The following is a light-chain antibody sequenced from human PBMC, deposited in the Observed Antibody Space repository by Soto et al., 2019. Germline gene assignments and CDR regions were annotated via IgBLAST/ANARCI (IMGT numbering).Light chain of an antibody. CDR3: QQSYSTPRT. J-gene: IGKJ1*01. V-gene: IGKV1-39*01. CDR2: AAS. CDR1: QSTSSY. Sequence: DIQMTQSPSSLSASVGDRVTITCRASQSTSSYLNWYQQKPGKVPKLLIYAASSLQSGVPSRFSGSGSGTDFTLTISSLQPEDFATYYCQQSYSTPRTFGQGTKVDIK.